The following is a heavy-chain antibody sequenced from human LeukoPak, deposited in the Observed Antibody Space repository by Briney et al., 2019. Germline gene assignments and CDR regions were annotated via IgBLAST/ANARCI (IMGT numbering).Heavy chain of an antibody. CDR2: ISYDGSNK. D-gene: IGHD4/OR15-4a*01. CDR1: GFTFSSYA. CDR3: AKDERVYGTNAGTLLDY. J-gene: IGHJ4*02. V-gene: IGHV3-30*09. Sequence: GGSLRLSCAASGFTFSSYAMHWVRQAPGKGLEWVALISYDGSNKYYADSVKGRFAISRDDSKNTLYLEMNSLKPEDTALYYCAKDERVYGTNAGTLLDYWGQGTLVSVSS.